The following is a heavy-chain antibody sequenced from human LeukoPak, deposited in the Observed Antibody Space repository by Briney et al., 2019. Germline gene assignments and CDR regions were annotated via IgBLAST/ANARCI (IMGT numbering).Heavy chain of an antibody. D-gene: IGHD2-2*01. Sequence: GGSLRLSCTASGFTFGDYAMSWFRQAPGKGLEWVGFIRSKAYGGTTEYAASVKGRFTISRDDSKSIAYLQMNSLKTEDTAVYYCNFRGYCSSTSCPYYYYYMDVWGKGTTVTVSS. J-gene: IGHJ6*03. CDR2: IRSKAYGGTT. CDR3: NFRGYCSSTSCPYYYYYMDV. V-gene: IGHV3-49*03. CDR1: GFTFGDYA.